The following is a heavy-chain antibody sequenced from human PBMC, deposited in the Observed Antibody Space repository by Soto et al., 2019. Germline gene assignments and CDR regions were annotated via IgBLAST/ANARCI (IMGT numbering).Heavy chain of an antibody. CDR1: GFALTPYA. Sequence: QEQLVESGGGVVQPGRSLRLSCAASGFALTPYAMHWVRQAPGKGLEWVAIISYDGSYRSYGDSVKGRLTISRDNSENSLYLQMDPLRSEDTAVYYCARDWDRGGGSYLWKFDLWGRGTLVTVSS. V-gene: IGHV3-30-3*01. CDR2: ISYDGSYR. D-gene: IGHD1-26*01. CDR3: ARDWDRGGGSYLWKFDL. J-gene: IGHJ2*01.